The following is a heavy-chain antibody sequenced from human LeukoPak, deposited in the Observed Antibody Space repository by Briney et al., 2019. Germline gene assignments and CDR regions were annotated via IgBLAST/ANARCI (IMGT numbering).Heavy chain of an antibody. CDR2: INPNSGGT. V-gene: IGHV1-2*02. J-gene: IGHJ3*02. CDR1: GYTFTDYY. CDR3: ARPICSGDRCSIQDAFDI. Sequence: GASVKVSCKASGYTFTDYYMRWVRQAPGQGLEWMGWINPNSGGTNYAQKFQGRVTMTRDTSISTAYMALSRLRSDDTAVYYCARPICSGDRCSIQDAFDIWGQGTMVTVSS. D-gene: IGHD2-15*01.